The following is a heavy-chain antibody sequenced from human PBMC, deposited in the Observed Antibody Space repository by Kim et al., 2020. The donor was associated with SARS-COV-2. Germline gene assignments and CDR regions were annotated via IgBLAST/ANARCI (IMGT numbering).Heavy chain of an antibody. J-gene: IGHJ1*01. CDR2: ISAYNGNT. CDR1: GYTFTSYG. CDR3: ARVSSPGGGWHSVEYFQH. V-gene: IGHV1-18*01. D-gene: IGHD6-19*01. Sequence: ASVKVSCKASGYTFTSYGISWVRQAPGQGLEWMGWISAYNGNTNYAQKLQGRVTMTTDTSTSTAYMELRSLRSDDTAVYYCARVSSPGGGWHSVEYFQHWGQGTLVTVSS.